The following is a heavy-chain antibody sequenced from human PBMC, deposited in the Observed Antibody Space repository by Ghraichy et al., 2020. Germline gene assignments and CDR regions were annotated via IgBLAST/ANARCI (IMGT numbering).Heavy chain of an antibody. D-gene: IGHD3-3*01. CDR2: ISGSGGST. J-gene: IGHJ3*02. Sequence: GGSLRLSCAASGFTFSSYAMSWVRQAPGKGLEWVSAISGSGGSTYYADSVKGRFTISRDNSKNTLYLQMNSLRAEDTAVYYCAKDEITIFGVVIFAFDIWGQGTMVTVSS. CDR1: GFTFSSYA. V-gene: IGHV3-23*01. CDR3: AKDEITIFGVVIFAFDI.